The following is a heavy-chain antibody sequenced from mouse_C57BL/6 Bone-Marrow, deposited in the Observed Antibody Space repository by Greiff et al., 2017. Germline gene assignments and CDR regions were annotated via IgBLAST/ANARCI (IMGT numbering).Heavy chain of an antibody. CDR2: INPNNGGT. D-gene: IGHD1-1*01. V-gene: IGHV1-22*01. J-gene: IGHJ2*01. CDR3: ASPLYGSSLDY. CDR1: GYTFTDYN. Sequence: EVKLQQSGPELVKPGASVKMSCKASGYTFTDYNMHWVKQSHGKSLEWIGYINPNNGGTSYNQKFKGKATLTVNKSSSTAYMELRSLTSEDSAVYYCASPLYGSSLDYWGQGTTLTVSS.